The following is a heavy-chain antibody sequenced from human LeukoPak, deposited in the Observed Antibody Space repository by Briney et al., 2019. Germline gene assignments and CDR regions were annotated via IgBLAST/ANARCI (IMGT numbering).Heavy chain of an antibody. CDR1: GYTFTSYD. Sequence: SVKVSCKASGYTFTSYDINWVRQATGQGLEWMGWMNPNSGNTSYAQKFQGRVTITRNTSISTAYMELSSLRSEDTAVYYCARAGSYDFWSGRPQRGFDYWGQGTLVTVSS. CDR3: ARAGSYDFWSGRPQRGFDY. D-gene: IGHD3-3*01. J-gene: IGHJ4*02. CDR2: MNPNSGNT. V-gene: IGHV1-8*03.